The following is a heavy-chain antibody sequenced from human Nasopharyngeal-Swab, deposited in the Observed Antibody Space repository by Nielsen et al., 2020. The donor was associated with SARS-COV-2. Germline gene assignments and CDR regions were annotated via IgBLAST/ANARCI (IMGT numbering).Heavy chain of an antibody. Sequence: WIRQRPGQGLEWVSSISSSSSYIYYADSVKGRFTISRDNAKNSLYLQMNSLRAEDTAMYYCASKTSYDYVWGTDYWGQGTLVTVSS. V-gene: IGHV3-21*01. J-gene: IGHJ4*02. D-gene: IGHD3-16*01. CDR3: ASKTSYDYVWGTDY. CDR2: ISSSSSYI.